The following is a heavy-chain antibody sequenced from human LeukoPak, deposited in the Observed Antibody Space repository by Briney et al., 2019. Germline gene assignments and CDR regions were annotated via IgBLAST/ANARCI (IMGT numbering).Heavy chain of an antibody. CDR3: AREGSRFHAFDI. D-gene: IGHD3-10*01. CDR2: IYSDGGT. J-gene: IGHJ3*02. V-gene: IGHV3-53*01. CDR1: GFSFSKYG. Sequence: GGSLRLSCAASGFSFSKYGMNWVRQAPGKGLEWVSVIYSDGGTYYADSVRGRFTISRDNSKNTLYLQMNSLRAEDTAVYYCAREGSRFHAFDIWGQGTMVTVSS.